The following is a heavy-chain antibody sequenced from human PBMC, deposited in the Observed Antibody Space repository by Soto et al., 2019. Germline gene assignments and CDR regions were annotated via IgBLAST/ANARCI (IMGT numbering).Heavy chain of an antibody. Sequence: ASVKVSCKASGYTFTSYGISWVRQAPGQGLEWMGWISAYNGNTNYAQKLQGRVTMTTDKSTSTAYMELRSLRSDDTAVYYCATLNYSIWTGDYYYYGLDVSSQGTTLTVSS. D-gene: IGHD3-9*01. CDR1: GYTFTSYG. CDR2: ISAYNGNT. J-gene: IGHJ6*02. V-gene: IGHV1-18*01. CDR3: ATLNYSIWTGDYYYYGLDV.